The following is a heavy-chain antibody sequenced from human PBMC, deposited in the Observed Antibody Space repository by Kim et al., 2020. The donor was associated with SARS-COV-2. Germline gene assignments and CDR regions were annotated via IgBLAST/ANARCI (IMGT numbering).Heavy chain of an antibody. Sequence: SETLSLTCTVSGGSISSYYWSWIRQPPGKGLEWIGYIYYSGSTNYNPSLKSRVTISVDTSKNQFSLKLSSVTAADTAVYYCARGDYYIPYYYYGMDVWGQGTTVTVSS. CDR1: GGSISSYY. V-gene: IGHV4-59*01. D-gene: IGHD3-22*01. J-gene: IGHJ6*02. CDR2: IYYSGST. CDR3: ARGDYYIPYYYYGMDV.